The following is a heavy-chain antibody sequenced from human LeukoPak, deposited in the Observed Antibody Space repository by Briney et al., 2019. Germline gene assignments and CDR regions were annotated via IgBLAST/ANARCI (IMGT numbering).Heavy chain of an antibody. CDR2: MSYDGSNK. CDR3: ARDWLRYSSSWYLVDY. J-gene: IGHJ4*02. V-gene: IGHV3-30-3*01. D-gene: IGHD6-13*01. Sequence: GGSLSLSCPPSRFTFSSYAMQWVRQAAGKGMEWVAVMSYDGSNKYYADSVKGRFTISRDNSNNTLYLQMISLRAEDTAVYYCARDWLRYSSSWYLVDYWGQGTLVTVSS. CDR1: RFTFSSYA.